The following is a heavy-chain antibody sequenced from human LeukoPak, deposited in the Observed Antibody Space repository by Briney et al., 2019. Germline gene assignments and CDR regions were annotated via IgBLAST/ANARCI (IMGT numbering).Heavy chain of an antibody. D-gene: IGHD5-18*01. CDR1: GYTFTSYY. CDR3: ARVDTAMVIDY. J-gene: IGHJ4*02. Sequence: ASVKVSCKASGYTFTSYYMHWVRQAPGQGLEWMGIINPSAGSTTYAQKFQGRVTITADKSTSTAYMELSSLRSEDTAVYYCARVDTAMVIDYWGQGTLVTVSS. V-gene: IGHV1-46*01. CDR2: INPSAGST.